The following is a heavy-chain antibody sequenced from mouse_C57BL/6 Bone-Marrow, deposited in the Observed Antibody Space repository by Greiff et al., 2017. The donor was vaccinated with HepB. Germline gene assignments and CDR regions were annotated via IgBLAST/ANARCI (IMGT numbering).Heavy chain of an antibody. D-gene: IGHD4-1*01. CDR3: ARRVNWYFDY. CDR1: GYSITSGYY. Sequence: EVQLVESGPGLVKPSQSLSLTCSVTGYSITSGYYWNWIRQFPGNKLEWMGYISYDGSNNYNPSLKNRISITRDTSKNQFFLKLNSVTTEDTATYYCARRVNWYFDYWGQGTTLTVSS. CDR2: ISYDGSN. J-gene: IGHJ2*01. V-gene: IGHV3-6*01.